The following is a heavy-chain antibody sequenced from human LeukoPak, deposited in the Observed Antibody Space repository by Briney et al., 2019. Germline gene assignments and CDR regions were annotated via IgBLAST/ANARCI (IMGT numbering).Heavy chain of an antibody. V-gene: IGHV5-51*01. J-gene: IGHJ4*02. Sequence: GESLQISCKGSGYIFTSYWIGWVRQMPGKGLEWMGIIYPGDSDTRYSPSFQGQVTISADKSISTAYLQWSSLKASDTAMYYCARIGSGWIRRFDYWGQGTLVTVSS. CDR1: GYIFTSYW. CDR3: ARIGSGWIRRFDY. D-gene: IGHD3-22*01. CDR2: IYPGDSDT.